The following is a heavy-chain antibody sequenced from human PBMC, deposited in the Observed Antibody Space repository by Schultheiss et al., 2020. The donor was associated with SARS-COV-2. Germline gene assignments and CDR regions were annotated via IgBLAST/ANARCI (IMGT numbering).Heavy chain of an antibody. CDR2: ISAYNGNT. V-gene: IGHV1-18*04. Sequence: ASVKVSCKASGYTFTSYGISWVRQAPGQGLEWMGWISAYNGNTNYAQKLQGRVTMTTDTSTSTAYMELRSLRSDDTAVYYCARGDYDFWSGYYLFGYYWGQGTRVTGTS. J-gene: IGHJ4*02. CDR1: GYTFTSYG. CDR3: ARGDYDFWSGYYLFGYY. D-gene: IGHD3-3*01.